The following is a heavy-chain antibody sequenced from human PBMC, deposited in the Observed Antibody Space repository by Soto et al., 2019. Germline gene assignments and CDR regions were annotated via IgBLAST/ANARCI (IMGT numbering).Heavy chain of an antibody. J-gene: IGHJ6*03. CDR3: AKDNSRVIYYYMDV. CDR1: GFTFSSYA. D-gene: IGHD3-22*01. CDR2: ISGSGGST. V-gene: IGHV3-23*01. Sequence: GGSLRLSCAASGFTFSSYAMSWVRQAPGKGLEWVSAISGSGGSTYYADSVKGRFTISRDNSKHTLYLQMNSLRAEDTAVYYCAKDNSRVIYYYMDVWGKGTTVTVSS.